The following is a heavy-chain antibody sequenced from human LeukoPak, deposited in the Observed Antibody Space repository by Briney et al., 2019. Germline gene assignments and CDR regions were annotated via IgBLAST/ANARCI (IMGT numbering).Heavy chain of an antibody. CDR2: ISYDGSNK. V-gene: IGHV3-30*04. D-gene: IGHD5-12*01. CDR1: GFTFSSYA. CDR3: ARGRGYPYYYYYMGV. Sequence: PGGSLRLSCAASGFTFSSYAMHWVRQAPGKGLEWVAVISYDGSNKYYADSVKGRFTISRDNSKNTLYLQMNSLRAEDTAVYYCARGRGYPYYYYYMGVWGKGTTVTVSS. J-gene: IGHJ6*03.